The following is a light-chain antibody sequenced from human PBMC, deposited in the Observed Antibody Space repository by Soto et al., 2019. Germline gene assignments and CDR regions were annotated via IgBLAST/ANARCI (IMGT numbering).Light chain of an antibody. CDR3: CSYAGGYTYP. CDR1: GNDVGAYNY. Sequence: QSALTQPRSVSGSPGQSVTISCTGTGNDVGAYNYVSWYQQHPGRPPKLLIYGVVRWPSGVPDRFSGSKSGNTASLTISGLQAEDEADYFCCSYAGGYTYPFGTGTKVTVL. CDR2: GVV. J-gene: IGLJ1*01. V-gene: IGLV2-11*01.